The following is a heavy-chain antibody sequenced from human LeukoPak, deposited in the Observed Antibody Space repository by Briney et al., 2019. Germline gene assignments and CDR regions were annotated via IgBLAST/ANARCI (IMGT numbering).Heavy chain of an antibody. Sequence: GGSLRLSCAASGFTFSSYGMHWVRQAPGKGLEWVAFIRYDGSNKYYADSVKDRFTISRDNSKNTLYLQMNSLRAEDTAVYYCAKDPGYSYPYYYYYYMDVWGKGTTVTISS. J-gene: IGHJ6*03. V-gene: IGHV3-30*02. CDR2: IRYDGSNK. CDR1: GFTFSSYG. CDR3: AKDPGYSYPYYYYYYMDV. D-gene: IGHD5-18*01.